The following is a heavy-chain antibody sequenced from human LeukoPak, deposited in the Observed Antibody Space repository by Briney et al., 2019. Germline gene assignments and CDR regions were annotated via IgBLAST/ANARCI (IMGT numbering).Heavy chain of an antibody. CDR1: GYTFTGYY. J-gene: IGHJ4*02. D-gene: IGHD6-13*01. V-gene: IGHV1-2*02. CDR2: INPNSGGT. CDR3: ARVGDIAADGRYYFDY. Sequence: GASVKVSCKASGYTFTGYYMHWVRQAPGQGLEWMGWINPNSGGTNYAQKFQGRVTMTRDTSISTAYMELSRLRSDDTAVYYCARVGDIAADGRYYFDYWGQGTLVTVSS.